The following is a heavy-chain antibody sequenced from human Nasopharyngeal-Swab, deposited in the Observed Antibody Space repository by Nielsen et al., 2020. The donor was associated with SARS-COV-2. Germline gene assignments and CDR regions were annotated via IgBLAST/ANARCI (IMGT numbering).Heavy chain of an antibody. CDR2: ISSSSSYI. Sequence: GGSRRLSWAATGFTCRSNSMNWVRQAPGKGLEWVSSISSSSSYIYYADSVKGRFTISRDNAKNSLYLQMNSLRAEDTAVYYCARDHVLPDAFDIWGQGTMVTVSS. V-gene: IGHV3-21*01. J-gene: IGHJ3*02. CDR1: GFTCRSNS. D-gene: IGHD3-10*01. CDR3: ARDHVLPDAFDI.